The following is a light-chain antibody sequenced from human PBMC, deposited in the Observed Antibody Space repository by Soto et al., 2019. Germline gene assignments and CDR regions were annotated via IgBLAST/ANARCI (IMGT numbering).Light chain of an antibody. CDR1: QRISTY. J-gene: IGKJ1*01. CDR2: AAS. Sequence: DIQMTQSPSSLSASVGDRVTITCRASQRISTYLNWYQQKPGKAPKLLIYAASSLQSGVPSRFSSSASGTDFTLTISSLPPEDFATYYCQQSYSAPRTFGQGTKVEIK. V-gene: IGKV1-39*01. CDR3: QQSYSAPRT.